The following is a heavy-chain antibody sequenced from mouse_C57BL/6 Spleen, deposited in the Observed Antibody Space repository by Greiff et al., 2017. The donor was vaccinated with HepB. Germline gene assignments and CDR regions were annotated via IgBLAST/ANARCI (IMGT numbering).Heavy chain of an antibody. V-gene: IGHV14-3*01. CDR2: IDPANGNT. CDR3: AVTAQATSYAMDY. CDR1: GFNIKNTY. J-gene: IGHJ4*01. D-gene: IGHD3-2*02. Sequence: EVQLQQSVAELVRPGASVKLSCTASGFNIKNTYMHWVKQRPEQGLEWIGRIDPANGNTKYAPKFQGKATITADTSSNTAYLQLSSLTSDDTAIYDCAVTAQATSYAMDYWGQGTSVTVSS.